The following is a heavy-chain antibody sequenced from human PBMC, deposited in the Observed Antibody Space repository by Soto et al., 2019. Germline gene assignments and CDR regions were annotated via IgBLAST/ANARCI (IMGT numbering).Heavy chain of an antibody. CDR3: ARGVLGYCSGGSCYSAELSRYYYGMDV. D-gene: IGHD2-15*01. J-gene: IGHJ6*02. V-gene: IGHV4-31*03. CDR2: IYYSGST. Sequence: QVQLQESGPGLVKPSQTLSLTCTVSGGSISSGGYYWSWIRQHPGKGLEWIGYIYYSGSTYYNPSLKSRVTISVDTSKNQFSLKLSSVTAADTAVYYCARGVLGYCSGGSCYSAELSRYYYGMDVWGQGTTVTVSS. CDR1: GGSISSGGYY.